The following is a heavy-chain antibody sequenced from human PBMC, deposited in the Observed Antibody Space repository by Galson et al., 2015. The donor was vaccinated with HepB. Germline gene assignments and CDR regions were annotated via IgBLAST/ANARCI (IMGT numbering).Heavy chain of an antibody. CDR1: GYSFTSYW. CDR2: IYPGDSET. J-gene: IGHJ2*01. V-gene: IGHV5-51*01. D-gene: IGHD2-21*01. CDR3: ARPHSFYITDWYFDI. Sequence: QSGAEVKKPGESLKISCKASGYSFTSYWIAWVRQMPGKGLEWMGIIYPGDSETRCSPSFQGQVTISADKSINTAYLQWSSLEASDTAMYYCARPHSFYITDWYFDIWGRGTLVTVSS.